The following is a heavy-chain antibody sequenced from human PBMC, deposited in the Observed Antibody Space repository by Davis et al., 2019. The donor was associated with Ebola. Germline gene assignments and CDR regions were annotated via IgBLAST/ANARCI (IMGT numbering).Heavy chain of an antibody. CDR2: ISSGGGAP. Sequence: GGSLRLSCAASGFTFSTYAMGWVRQAPGKGLEWVSDISSGGGAPYYADSVKGRFTISRDNAKNSLYLQMNSLRAEDTAVYYCARDEAAADYYYYGMDVWGQGTTVTVSS. CDR3: ARDEAAADYYYYGMDV. V-gene: IGHV3-23*01. CDR1: GFTFSTYA. D-gene: IGHD6-13*01. J-gene: IGHJ6*02.